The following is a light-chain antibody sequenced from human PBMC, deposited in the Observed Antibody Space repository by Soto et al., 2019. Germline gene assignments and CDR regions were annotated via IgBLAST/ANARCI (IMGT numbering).Light chain of an antibody. J-gene: IGLJ1*01. CDR3: ISFTTRATYV. Sequence: QSVLTQPASVSVSPGQSIIISCTGTSSDVGNSDYVSWYQQHPGKVPKLMIYDVSNRPSGVSNRFSGSKSGNTASLTISGLQAEDEADYYCISFTTRATYVFGTGTKVTV. V-gene: IGLV2-14*01. CDR1: SSDVGNSDY. CDR2: DVS.